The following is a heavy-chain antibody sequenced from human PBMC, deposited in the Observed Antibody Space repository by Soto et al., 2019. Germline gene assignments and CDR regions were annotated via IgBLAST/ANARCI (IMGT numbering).Heavy chain of an antibody. CDR2: MNPDSENT. J-gene: IGHJ6*02. D-gene: IGHD3-10*01. CDR3: TRAQFEFGSYFGLDV. V-gene: IGHV1-8*01. CDR1: GYTFTNYD. Sequence: QVHLVQSGAEVKQPGASVRVSCKASGYTFTNYDITWVRQATGQGLEWMGWMNPDSENTGSPQKCQGRVTMTVNTSINTAYMELTSLRSEDTAVYYCTRAQFEFGSYFGLDVWGQGTTVTVSS.